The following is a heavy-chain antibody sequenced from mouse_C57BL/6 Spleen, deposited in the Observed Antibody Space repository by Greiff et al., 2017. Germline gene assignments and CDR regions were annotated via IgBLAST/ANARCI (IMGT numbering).Heavy chain of an antibody. D-gene: IGHD1-1*01. CDR3: ARGNYGSHWYFDV. CDR1: GFTFSDYG. Sequence: EVKVVESGGGLVKPGGSLKLSCAASGFTFSDYGMHWVRQAPEKGLEWVAYISSGSSTIYYADTVKGRFTISRDNAKNTLFLQMTSLRSEDTAMYYGARGNYGSHWYFDVWGTGTTVTVSS. J-gene: IGHJ1*03. V-gene: IGHV5-17*01. CDR2: ISSGSSTI.